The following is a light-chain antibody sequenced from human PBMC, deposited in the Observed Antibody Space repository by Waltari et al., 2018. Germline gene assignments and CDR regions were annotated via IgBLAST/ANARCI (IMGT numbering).Light chain of an antibody. Sequence: QSALTQPPSASGSPGQSVTISCTGTSSDVGRYNYVSWFQQHPGKAPKLVIYEVSKRPSGVPGRFSGSKSGSTASLTVSGLQAEDEADYYCSSYAGSNNLDVFGPGTRVTVL. V-gene: IGLV2-8*01. CDR1: SSDVGRYNY. CDR2: EVS. J-gene: IGLJ1*01. CDR3: SSYAGSNNLDV.